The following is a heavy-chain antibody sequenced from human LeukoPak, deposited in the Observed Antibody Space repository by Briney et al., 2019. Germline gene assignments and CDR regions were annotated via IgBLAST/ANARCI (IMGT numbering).Heavy chain of an antibody. V-gene: IGHV4-34*01. Sequence: SETLSLTCAVYGRSFSGYYWSWIRQPPGKGLEWIGEINHSGSTNYNPSLKSRVTISVDTSKNQFSLKLSSVTAADTAVYYCARSILLGATLDYWGQGTLVTVSS. D-gene: IGHD1-26*01. CDR1: GRSFSGYY. J-gene: IGHJ4*02. CDR3: ARSILLGATLDY. CDR2: INHSGST.